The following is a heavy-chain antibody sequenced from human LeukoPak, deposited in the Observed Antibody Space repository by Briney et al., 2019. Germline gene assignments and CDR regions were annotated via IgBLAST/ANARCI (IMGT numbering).Heavy chain of an antibody. V-gene: IGHV4-34*01. CDR2: INHSGST. CDR3: ARGPAIAAAGRDYYYMGV. CDR1: GGSFSGYY. D-gene: IGHD6-13*01. J-gene: IGHJ6*03. Sequence: SETLSLTCAVYGGSFSGYYWSWIRQPPGKGLEWIGEINHSGSTNYNPSLKSRVTISVDTSKNQFSLKLSSVTAADTAVYYCARGPAIAAAGRDYYYMGVWGKGTTVTVSS.